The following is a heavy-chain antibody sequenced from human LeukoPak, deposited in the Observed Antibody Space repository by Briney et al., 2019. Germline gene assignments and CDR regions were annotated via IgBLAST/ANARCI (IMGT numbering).Heavy chain of an antibody. V-gene: IGHV3-9*01. J-gene: IGHJ4*02. Sequence: GGSLRLSCAASGFTFDDYAMHWVRQAPGKGLEWVSGISWNSGSIGYADSVKGRFTISRDNAKNSLYLQMNSLRAEDTALYYCAKVPYPYSGYENYYFDYWGQGTLVTVSS. D-gene: IGHD5-12*01. CDR1: GFTFDDYA. CDR3: AKVPYPYSGYENYYFDY. CDR2: ISWNSGSI.